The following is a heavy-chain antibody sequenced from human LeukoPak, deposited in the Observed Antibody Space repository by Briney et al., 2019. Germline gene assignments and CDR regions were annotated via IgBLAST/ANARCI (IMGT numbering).Heavy chain of an antibody. Sequence: SETLSLTCTVSGGSFSSGGYYWSWIRQHPGKSLEGIGYIYYSGSTYYNPSLKSRVTISVDTSKNQFSPKLSSVTAADTAVYYCARAEGAVVVPAAYKGGWFDPWGQGTLVTVSS. CDR2: IYYSGST. CDR3: ARAEGAVVVPAAYKGGWFDP. J-gene: IGHJ5*02. CDR1: GGSFSSGGYY. V-gene: IGHV4-31*03. D-gene: IGHD2-2*01.